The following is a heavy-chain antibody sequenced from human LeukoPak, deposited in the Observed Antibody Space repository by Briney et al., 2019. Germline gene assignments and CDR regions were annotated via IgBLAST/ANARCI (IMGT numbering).Heavy chain of an antibody. D-gene: IGHD3-22*01. CDR1: GGSISNYY. V-gene: IGHV4-59*08. CDR2: IYYSGST. CDR3: ARHKSYYDSSGPWWF. Sequence: SETLSLTCTVSGGSISNYYWSWIRQPPGKGLEWIGYIYYSGSTNYNPSLKGRVTISVDTPRNQFSLKLSSVTAADTAVYYCARHKSYYDSSGPWWFWGQGTLVTVSS. J-gene: IGHJ4*02.